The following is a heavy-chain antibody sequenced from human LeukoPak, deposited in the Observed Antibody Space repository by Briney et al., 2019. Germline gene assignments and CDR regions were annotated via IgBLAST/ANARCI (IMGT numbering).Heavy chain of an antibody. D-gene: IGHD1-7*01. J-gene: IGHJ5*02. CDR2: ISRTSESI. CDR3: ARGATDTTRWFDP. V-gene: IGHV3-21*01. CDR1: GFTFNTYS. Sequence: GGSLILSCAASGFTFNTYSMSWVRQAPGKGLEWVAIISRTSESIFYAHSLKGRFTISRANAKNSLYLQMNGLRAEDTAAYYCARGATDTTRWFDPWGQGTLVIVSS.